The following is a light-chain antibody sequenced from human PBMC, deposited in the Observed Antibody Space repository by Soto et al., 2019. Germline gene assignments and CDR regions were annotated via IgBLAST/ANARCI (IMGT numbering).Light chain of an antibody. V-gene: IGLV2-14*01. CDR1: SSDVGAYDY. Sequence: QSALTQPASVSGSPGQSITISCTGTSSDVGAYDYVSWYQHHPGKAPKLLIYEVSNRPSGVSSRFSGSKSGNTASLTISGLQAEDEADYYCSSCTSSVVFGGGTKVTVL. CDR3: SSCTSSVV. J-gene: IGLJ2*01. CDR2: EVS.